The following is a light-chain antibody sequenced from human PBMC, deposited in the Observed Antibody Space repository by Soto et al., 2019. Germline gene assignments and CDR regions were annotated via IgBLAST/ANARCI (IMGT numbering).Light chain of an antibody. J-gene: IGLJ2*01. CDR1: SSDIGAYDY. Sequence: QSALTQPASVSGSPGQSITISCTGTSSDIGAYDYVSWYQQHPARAPKLIIYDVNDRPSGVSDRFSGPKSGNAASLTISGLQAEDEADYFCSSYTIVSTHVVVGGGTKLTVL. CDR3: SSYTIVSTHVV. V-gene: IGLV2-14*01. CDR2: DVN.